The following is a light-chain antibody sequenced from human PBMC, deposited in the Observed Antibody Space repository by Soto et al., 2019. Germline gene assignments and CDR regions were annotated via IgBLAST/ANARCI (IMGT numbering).Light chain of an antibody. CDR1: ESISTW. V-gene: IGKV1-5*01. J-gene: IGKJ5*01. Sequence: DVQMTQSPSTLSASVGDRVTITCRASESISTWVAWYQQKPGKAPQLLMNDASSLQSGVPSRFSGSGSGTDFTLTISNLQPDDFATYYCQHYYSYSITFGQGTRLEMK. CDR2: DAS. CDR3: QHYYSYSIT.